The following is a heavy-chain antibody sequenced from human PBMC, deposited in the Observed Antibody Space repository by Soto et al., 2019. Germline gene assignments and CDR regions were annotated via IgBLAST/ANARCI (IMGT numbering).Heavy chain of an antibody. D-gene: IGHD3-10*01. CDR1: GDSISNYY. V-gene: IGHV4-59*01. CDR3: ARDFAAMVRGVRYYYGMDV. J-gene: IGHJ6*02. CDR2: ISYSGST. Sequence: SETLSLTCIVSGDSISNYYWSWIRQPPGKGLEWIGYISYSGSTNYNPSLKSRVTISVDTSKNQFSLKLSSVTAADTAVYYCARDFAAMVRGVRYYYGMDVWGQGTTVTVSS.